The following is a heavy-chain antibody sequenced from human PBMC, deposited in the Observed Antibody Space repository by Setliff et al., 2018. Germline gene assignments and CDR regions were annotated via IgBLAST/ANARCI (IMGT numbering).Heavy chain of an antibody. J-gene: IGHJ4*02. Sequence: GGSLRLSCAASGFTFSSFAMAWVRQAPGKGLEWVSAISGAGGNTFYADSVKGRFTISRDNSNNTLYLQMSSLRAEDTAVYYCAKCSSWHGHYPHFNYWGQGTLVTVSS. V-gene: IGHV3-23*01. CDR3: AKCSSWHGHYPHFNY. CDR1: GFTFSSFA. CDR2: ISGAGGNT. D-gene: IGHD6-13*01.